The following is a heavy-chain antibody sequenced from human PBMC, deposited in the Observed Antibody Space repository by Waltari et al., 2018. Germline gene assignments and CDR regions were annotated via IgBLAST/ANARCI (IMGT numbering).Heavy chain of an antibody. J-gene: IGHJ4*02. Sequence: QVQLVQSGAEVKKPGASVKVSAKASGDTFTGYYRDWVRQAPGQGLEWMGRINPNSGGTNFAQKFQGRVTITRDTSSSTVYMELTWLRYDDTAMYYCARDRSGLVIGESAYWGQGTLVTVSS. V-gene: IGHV1-2*06. CDR2: INPNSGGT. D-gene: IGHD3-22*01. CDR3: ARDRSGLVIGESAY. CDR1: GDTFTGYY.